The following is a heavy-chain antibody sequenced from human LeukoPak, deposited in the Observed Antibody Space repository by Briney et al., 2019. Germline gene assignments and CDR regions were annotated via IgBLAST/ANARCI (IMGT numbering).Heavy chain of an antibody. CDR3: TTAHNFDILTGLYQPIAAFDV. CDR2: ISGSGAFT. CDR1: GFTFSSDG. Sequence: PGGSLRLSCAASGFTFSSDGMSWVRQAPGKGLEWVSAISGSGAFTYYADSVKGRFTISRDNSKNTVYLQMNSLKTGDTGVYYCTTAHNFDILTGLYQPIAAFDVWGQGTLVTVSS. V-gene: IGHV3-23*01. J-gene: IGHJ3*01. D-gene: IGHD3-9*01.